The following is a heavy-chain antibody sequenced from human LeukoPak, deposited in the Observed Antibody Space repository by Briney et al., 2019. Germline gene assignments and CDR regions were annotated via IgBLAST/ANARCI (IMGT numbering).Heavy chain of an antibody. Sequence: SVKVSCKASGGTFSSYAISWVRQAPGQGLEWIGGIIPIFGTANYAQKFQGRVTITTDESTSTAYMELSSLRSEDTAVYYCARAGYYDSSGYNDYWGQGTLVTVSS. V-gene: IGHV1-69*05. CDR3: ARAGYYDSSGYNDY. CDR1: GGTFSSYA. J-gene: IGHJ4*02. D-gene: IGHD3-22*01. CDR2: IIPIFGTA.